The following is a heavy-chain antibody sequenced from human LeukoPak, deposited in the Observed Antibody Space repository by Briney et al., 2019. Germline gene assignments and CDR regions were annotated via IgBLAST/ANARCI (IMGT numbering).Heavy chain of an antibody. CDR2: IYTSGGT. CDR3: ARNKVPWYYFDY. Sequence: SETLSLTCTVSGCSISNYYWNWIRQPPGKGLEWIGRIYTSGGTNYNPSLKSRVTMSVDTSKNQFSLKLSSVTAADTAVYYCARNKVPWYYFDYWGQGTLVTVSS. CDR1: GCSISNYY. D-gene: IGHD2-8*02. V-gene: IGHV4-4*07. J-gene: IGHJ4*02.